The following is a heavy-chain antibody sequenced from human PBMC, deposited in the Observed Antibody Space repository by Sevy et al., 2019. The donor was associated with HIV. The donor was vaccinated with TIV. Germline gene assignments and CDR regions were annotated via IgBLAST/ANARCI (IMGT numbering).Heavy chain of an antibody. Sequence: GGSLRLSCAASGFTFSSYAMSWVRQAPGKGLEWLSVISGSGGSTYYGDSVKGRFTISRDNSKNTLYLQMNSLRAEDTAVYYCAKFIYYSSGYYQSDNAFDIWGQGTMVTVSS. CDR1: GFTFSSYA. J-gene: IGHJ3*02. CDR2: ISGSGGST. V-gene: IGHV3-23*01. D-gene: IGHD3-22*01. CDR3: AKFIYYSSGYYQSDNAFDI.